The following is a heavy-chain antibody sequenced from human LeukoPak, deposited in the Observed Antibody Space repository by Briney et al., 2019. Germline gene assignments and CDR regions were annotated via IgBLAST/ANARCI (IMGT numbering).Heavy chain of an antibody. Sequence: SETLSLTCTVSGGSISSSSYYWGWIRQPPGKGLEWIGSIYYSGSTYYNPSLKSRVTISVDTSKNQFSLKLSSVTAADTAVYYCARRGEGYGLFDYWGQGTLVTVSS. CDR2: IYYSGST. CDR3: ARRGEGYGLFDY. CDR1: GGSISSSSYY. D-gene: IGHD5-18*01. J-gene: IGHJ4*02. V-gene: IGHV4-39*01.